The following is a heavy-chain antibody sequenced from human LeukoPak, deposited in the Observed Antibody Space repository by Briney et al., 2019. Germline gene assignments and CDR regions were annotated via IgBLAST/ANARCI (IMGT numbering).Heavy chain of an antibody. V-gene: IGHV3-49*04. CDR2: IRSNAYGGTT. CDR3: TRDQVVPAGYYYYGMDV. CDR1: GFTFGDYA. D-gene: IGHD2-2*01. J-gene: IGHJ6*02. Sequence: GGSLRLSCTASGFTFGDYAMSWVRQAPGKGLEWVGFIRSNAYGGTTEYAASVKGRFTISRDDSKSIAYLQMNSLKTEDTAVYYCTRDQVVPAGYYYYGMDVWGQGTTVTVSS.